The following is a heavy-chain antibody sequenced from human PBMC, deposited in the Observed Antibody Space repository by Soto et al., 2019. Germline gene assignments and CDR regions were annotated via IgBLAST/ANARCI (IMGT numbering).Heavy chain of an antibody. D-gene: IGHD6-19*01. V-gene: IGHV3-48*02. Sequence: EVQLVESGGGLVHPGGSLRLSCAASGFRFSIYSMNWVRQAPGKGLEWSAYITSDTNTIKYADSVKGRFTISRDNAKNSVYLQMNSLRDEVTAVYYCARSVEGHFDYWGQGTVVTVSS. J-gene: IGHJ4*02. CDR3: ARSVEGHFDY. CDR2: ITSDTNTI. CDR1: GFRFSIYS.